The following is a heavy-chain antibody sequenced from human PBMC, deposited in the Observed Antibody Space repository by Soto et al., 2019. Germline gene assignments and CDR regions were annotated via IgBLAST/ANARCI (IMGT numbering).Heavy chain of an antibody. CDR2: TGTKADSYTT. D-gene: IGHD2-15*01. CDR1: GFLFSGHY. V-gene: IGHV3-72*01. Sequence: GSLRLSCAASGFLFSGHYMDWVRQAPGKGLEWVGRTGTKADSYTTQYAASVKGRFTISRDDSKNSLYLLMSSLKTEDTAVYYCARSYGSLHYFDFWGQGTLVTVSS. J-gene: IGHJ4*02. CDR3: ARSYGSLHYFDF.